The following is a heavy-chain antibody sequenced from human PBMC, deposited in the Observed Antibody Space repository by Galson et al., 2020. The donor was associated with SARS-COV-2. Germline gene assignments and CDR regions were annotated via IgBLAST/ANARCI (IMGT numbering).Heavy chain of an antibody. CDR2: ISYDGSYK. J-gene: IGHJ4*02. CDR1: GFPFSTYA. D-gene: IGHD3-22*01. Sequence: GESLKISCAASGFPFSTYAMHWVRQAPGKGLEWVAAISYDGSYKHDVDSLKGRFTISRDNAKNSLYLQMNSLRAEDTAVYYCARDSVNNYYDSSGLIDYWGQGTLVTVSS. CDR3: ARDSVNNYYDSSGLIDY. V-gene: IGHV3-30*07.